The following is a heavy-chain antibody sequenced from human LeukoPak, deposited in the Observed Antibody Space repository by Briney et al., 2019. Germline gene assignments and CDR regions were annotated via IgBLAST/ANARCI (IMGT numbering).Heavy chain of an antibody. CDR3: AKDRSGWYYFDY. CDR2: IYQSGST. V-gene: IGHV4-30-2*01. J-gene: IGHJ4*02. Sequence: PSETLSLTCTVSGGSISSGGYYWSWIRQPPGKGLEWIGYIYQSGSTYYNPSLKSRVTISVDRSKNQFSLKLSSVTAADTAVYYCAKDRSGWYYFDYWGQGTLVTVSS. D-gene: IGHD6-19*01. CDR1: GGSISSGGYY.